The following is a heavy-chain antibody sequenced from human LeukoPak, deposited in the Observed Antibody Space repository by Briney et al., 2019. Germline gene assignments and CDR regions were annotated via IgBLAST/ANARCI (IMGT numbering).Heavy chain of an antibody. CDR1: GFTFSTYS. J-gene: IGHJ5*02. CDR3: ARELADGSQRFDP. D-gene: IGHD3-10*01. CDR2: IGGSSSSI. V-gene: IGHV3-21*01. Sequence: KTGGSLRLSCTASGFTFSTYSMNWVRQAPGKGLEWVSSIGGSSSSIYYADSVKGRFTISRDNAKNSLYLQMNSLRVEDTAVYYCARELADGSQRFDPWGQGTLVTVSS.